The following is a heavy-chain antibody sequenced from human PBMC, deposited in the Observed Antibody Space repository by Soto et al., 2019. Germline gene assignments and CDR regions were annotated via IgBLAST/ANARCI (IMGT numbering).Heavy chain of an antibody. J-gene: IGHJ6*02. Sequence: SETLSLTCTVTGGSMTTGDQYWTWIRHRPGEGLEWFGYINHRGSLYYNPSLESRVSMSVDASKNQFSLNLSSVTAADTAVYYCARELPQRQGRNMDVWGQGTTVTVSS. CDR2: INHRGSL. V-gene: IGHV4-31*03. CDR1: GGSMTTGDQY. CDR3: ARELPQRQGRNMDV. D-gene: IGHD1-1*01.